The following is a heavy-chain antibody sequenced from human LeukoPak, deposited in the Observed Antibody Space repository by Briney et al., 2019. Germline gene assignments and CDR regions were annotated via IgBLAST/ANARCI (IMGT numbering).Heavy chain of an antibody. Sequence: PGGSLRLSCAASGFTFYSYAMSWVRQAPGKGLEWVSYISSSGSTIYYADSVKGRFTISRDNAKNSLYLQMNSLRAEDTAVYYCARVLYSMTDVWGKGTTVTISS. CDR3: ARVLYSMTDV. D-gene: IGHD6-13*01. V-gene: IGHV3-48*03. J-gene: IGHJ6*04. CDR1: GFTFYSYA. CDR2: ISSSGSTI.